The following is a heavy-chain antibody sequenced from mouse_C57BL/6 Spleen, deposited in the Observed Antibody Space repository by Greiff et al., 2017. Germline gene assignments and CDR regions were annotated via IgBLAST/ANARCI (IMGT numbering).Heavy chain of an antibody. V-gene: IGHV1-80*01. Sequence: VQVVESGAELVKPGASVKISCKASGYAFSSYWMNWVKQRPGKGLEWIGQIYPGDGDTNYNGKFKGKATLTADKSSSTAYMQLSSLTSEDSAVYFCARTTVVATDYWGPGTTLTVSS. CDR3: ARTTVVATDY. CDR1: GYAFSSYW. CDR2: IYPGDGDT. D-gene: IGHD1-1*01. J-gene: IGHJ2*01.